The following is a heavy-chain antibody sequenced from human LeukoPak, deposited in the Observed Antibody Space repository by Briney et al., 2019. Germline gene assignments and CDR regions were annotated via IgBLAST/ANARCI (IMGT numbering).Heavy chain of an antibody. CDR1: GFTFSSYE. J-gene: IGHJ4*02. CDR3: ITLTMIVPD. V-gene: IGHV3-15*01. D-gene: IGHD3-22*01. Sequence: SGGSLRLSCAASGFTFSSYEMNWVRQAPGKGLEWVGRIKSKTDGGTPDSAAPVKGRFTISRDDSKNTLYLQMNSLKTEDTAVYYCITLTMIVPDWGQGTLVTVSS. CDR2: IKSKTDGGTP.